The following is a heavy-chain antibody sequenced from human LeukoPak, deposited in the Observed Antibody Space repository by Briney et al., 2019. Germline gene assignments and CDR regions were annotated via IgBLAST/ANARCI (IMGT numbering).Heavy chain of an antibody. CDR2: INHSGST. Sequence: SETLSLTCAVYGGSFSGYYWSGIRQPPGEGLEWIGEINHSGSTNYNPSLKSRVTISVDTSKTQFSLKLSSVTAADTAVYYCARGPYYGSGSYHIYYYGMDVWGQGTTVTVSS. CDR1: GGSFSGYY. CDR3: ARGPYYGSGSYHIYYYGMDV. D-gene: IGHD3-10*01. J-gene: IGHJ6*02. V-gene: IGHV4-34*01.